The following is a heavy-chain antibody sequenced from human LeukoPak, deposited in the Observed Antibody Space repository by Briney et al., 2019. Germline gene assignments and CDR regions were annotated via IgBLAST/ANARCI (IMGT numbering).Heavy chain of an antibody. J-gene: IGHJ4*02. V-gene: IGHV5-51*01. CDR3: SGLNGCLVGGFDY. CDR2: IYPGDSHT. D-gene: IGHD2-15*01. CDR1: GYSFTSYW. Sequence: GESLKISCKGSGYSFTSYWIGWVRQMPGKGLEWMGIIYPGDSHTRYSPSFQGQGTISADKSISTDYLQLSSPKASEHAIFYFSGLNGCLVGGFDYWGQGTLVTVSS.